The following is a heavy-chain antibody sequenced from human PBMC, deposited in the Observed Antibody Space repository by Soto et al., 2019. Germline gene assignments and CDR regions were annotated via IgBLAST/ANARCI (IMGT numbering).Heavy chain of an antibody. CDR3: ARDKDRLLLGGNCSCILDV. Sequence: QVQLEQSGAEVKQPGSSVRVSCKASGGTFSNSAISWVRQAPGQGLEWMGGIMPIFRTPDYAQKFQGRVTLTADESTGTAYMELHGLTSDDTAVYSCARDKDRLLLGGNCSCILDVWGQGTTVTVSS. D-gene: IGHD5-12*01. V-gene: IGHV1-69*12. CDR1: GGTFSNSA. CDR2: IMPIFRTP. J-gene: IGHJ6*02.